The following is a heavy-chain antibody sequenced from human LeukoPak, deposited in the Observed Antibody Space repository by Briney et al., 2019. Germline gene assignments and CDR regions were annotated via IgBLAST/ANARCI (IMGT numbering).Heavy chain of an antibody. J-gene: IGHJ4*02. CDR3: ARKSGLGFDY. Sequence: GGSLRLSCAASGFTSSSYAMSWVRQAPGKGLEWVSGISGSGGSTYYADSVKGRFTISRDNSKNTLYLQMNSLRAEDTAVYYCARKSGLGFDYWGQGTLVTVSS. CDR1: GFTSSSYA. V-gene: IGHV3-23*01. D-gene: IGHD6-19*01. CDR2: ISGSGGST.